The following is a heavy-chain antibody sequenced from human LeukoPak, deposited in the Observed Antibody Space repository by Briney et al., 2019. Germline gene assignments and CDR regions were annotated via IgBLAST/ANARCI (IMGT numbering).Heavy chain of an antibody. J-gene: IGHJ4*02. V-gene: IGHV4-34*01. CDR1: GGSFSGYY. CDR2: INHSGST. D-gene: IGHD2-15*01. Sequence: SETLSLTCAVYGGSFSGYYWSWIRQPPGKGLGWIGEINHSGSTNYNPSLKSRVTISVDTSKNQFSLKLSSVTAADTAVYYCARVASGYCSGGSCYPDYYFDYWGQGTLVTVSS. CDR3: ARVASGYCSGGSCYPDYYFDY.